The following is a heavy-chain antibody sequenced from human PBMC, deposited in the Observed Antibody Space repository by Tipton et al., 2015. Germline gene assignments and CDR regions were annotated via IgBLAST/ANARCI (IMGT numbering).Heavy chain of an antibody. J-gene: IGHJ4*02. Sequence: SLRLSCAASGFTFDNYAMHWVRQAPGKGLEWVSGLNWNSETIAYADSVKGRFTISRDNAKHSLSLHLDRLKPEDTALYYCARGYTSSFPSYFDHWGQGSLVTVSS. D-gene: IGHD6-6*01. CDR3: ARGYTSSFPSYFDH. CDR2: LNWNSETI. V-gene: IGHV3-9*01. CDR1: GFTFDNYA.